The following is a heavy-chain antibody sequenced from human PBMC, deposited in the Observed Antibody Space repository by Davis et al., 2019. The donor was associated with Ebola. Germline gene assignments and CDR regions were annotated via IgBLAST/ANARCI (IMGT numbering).Heavy chain of an antibody. D-gene: IGHD6-19*01. Sequence: ASVKVSCKASGYTFTNYYMHWVRQAPGQGLEWMGWINTNTGNPTYAQGLTGRFVFSLDTSVSTAYLQISSLKAEDTAVYYCARGGREWLAEPYNWFDPWGQGTLVTVSS. J-gene: IGHJ5*02. CDR1: GYTFTNYY. CDR3: ARGGREWLAEPYNWFDP. V-gene: IGHV7-4-1*02. CDR2: INTNTGNP.